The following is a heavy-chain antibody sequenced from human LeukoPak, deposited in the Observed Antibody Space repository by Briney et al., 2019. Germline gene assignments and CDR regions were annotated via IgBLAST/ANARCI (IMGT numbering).Heavy chain of an antibody. J-gene: IGHJ6*03. CDR2: ISTDSIYI. CDR1: GFTFSIYG. CDR3: ARDPYSGSYGADYYYYMDV. V-gene: IGHV3-21*01. Sequence: GGSLRLSCAASGFTFSIYGMGWVRQAPGKGLEWVSSISTDSIYIYYADSVQGRFTISRDNAKNSLYLQMNSLRAEDTAVYYCARDPYSGSYGADYYYYMDVWGKGTTVTISS. D-gene: IGHD1-26*01.